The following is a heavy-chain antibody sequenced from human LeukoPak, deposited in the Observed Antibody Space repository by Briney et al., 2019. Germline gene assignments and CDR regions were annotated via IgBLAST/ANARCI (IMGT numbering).Heavy chain of an antibody. V-gene: IGHV1-2*02. CDR3: ARDTQRSAQYYDTGGYYP. J-gene: IGHJ5*02. CDR1: GYTCTSYD. CDR2: INPNSGDT. Sequence: ASVKVSCKAAGYTCTSYDINWVRQATGQGLEWMGWINPNSGDTNDGEKFHSRVIMTRDKTFSKAYMELSSLRSADTAVYYCARDTQRSAQYYDTGGYYPWGQGTLVTVSS. D-gene: IGHD3-22*01.